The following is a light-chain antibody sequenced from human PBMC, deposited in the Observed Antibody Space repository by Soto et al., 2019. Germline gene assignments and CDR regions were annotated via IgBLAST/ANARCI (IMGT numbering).Light chain of an antibody. CDR3: AAWDASLNGYV. Sequence: QSVLTQPPSASGTPGQRVTISCSGSSSNIGSKTVNWYQRLPGTAPKLLIYSNYQRPSGVPDRFSGSKSGTSASLAISGLQSEDEADYYCAAWDASLNGYVFGTGTKVTVL. CDR1: SSNIGSKT. V-gene: IGLV1-44*01. J-gene: IGLJ1*01. CDR2: SNY.